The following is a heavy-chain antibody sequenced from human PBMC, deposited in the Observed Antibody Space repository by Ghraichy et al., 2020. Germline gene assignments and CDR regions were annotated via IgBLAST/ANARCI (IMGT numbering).Heavy chain of an antibody. CDR3: ARDQVPDYYGMDV. CDR1: GFTFSSYS. V-gene: IGHV3-21*01. D-gene: IGHD2-2*01. J-gene: IGHJ6*02. Sequence: LSLTCAASGFTFSSYSMNWVRQAPGKGLEWVSSISSSSSYIYYADSVKGRFTISRDNAKNSLYLQMNSLRAEDTAVYYCARDQVPDYYGMDVWGQGTTVTVSS. CDR2: ISSSSSYI.